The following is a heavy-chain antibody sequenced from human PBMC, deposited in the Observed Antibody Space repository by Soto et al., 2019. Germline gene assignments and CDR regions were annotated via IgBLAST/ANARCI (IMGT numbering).Heavy chain of an antibody. Sequence: EVQLLESGGGLVQPGGSLRLSCAASGFTFSSYAMSWVRQAPGQGLEWVSAISGSGGSRDYADSVKGRFTVSRENSKNTLDLQMNSLRAEDTDVYYCANSDPLGRTELSILIAVTVFHYWGQGTLVIVSS. CDR2: ISGSGGSR. CDR3: ANSDPLGRTELSILIAVTVFHY. CDR1: GFTFSSYA. V-gene: IGHV3-23*01. J-gene: IGHJ4*02. D-gene: IGHD6-19*01.